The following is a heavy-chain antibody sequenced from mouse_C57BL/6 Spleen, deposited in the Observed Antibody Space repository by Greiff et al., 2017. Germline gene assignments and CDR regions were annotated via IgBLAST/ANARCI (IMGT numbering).Heavy chain of an antibody. D-gene: IGHD1-3*01. Sequence: VQLKESGPGLVKPSQSLSLTCSVTGYSITSGYYWNWIRQFPGNKLEWMGYISYDGSNNYNPSLKNRISITRDTSKNQFFLKLNSVTTEDTATYYCARGDNYDAMDYWGQGTSVTVSS. CDR3: ARGDNYDAMDY. CDR1: GYSITSGYY. CDR2: ISYDGSN. J-gene: IGHJ4*01. V-gene: IGHV3-6*01.